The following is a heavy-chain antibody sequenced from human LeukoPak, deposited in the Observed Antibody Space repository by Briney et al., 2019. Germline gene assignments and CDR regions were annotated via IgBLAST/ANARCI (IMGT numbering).Heavy chain of an antibody. J-gene: IGHJ6*04. V-gene: IGHV5-10-1*01. CDR2: IDPSDSYT. Sequence: SCKGSGYSFTSYWISWVRQMPGKGLGWMGRIDPSDSYTNYSPSFQGHVTISADKSISTAYLQWSSLKASDTAMYYCARAWIQLWSNMDVWGKGTTVTVSS. CDR1: GYSFTSYW. D-gene: IGHD5-18*01. CDR3: ARAWIQLWSNMDV.